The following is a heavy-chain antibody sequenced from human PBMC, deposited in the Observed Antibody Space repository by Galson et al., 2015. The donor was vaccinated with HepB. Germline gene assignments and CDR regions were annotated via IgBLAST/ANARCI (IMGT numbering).Heavy chain of an antibody. CDR3: ARDPYSSSAGFGAFDM. CDR2: INKDGSGE. J-gene: IGHJ3*02. D-gene: IGHD6-13*01. Sequence: SLRLSCAASGFSFSSSSMTWVRLAPGRGLEWVANINKDGSGENYLDSVKGRLTISRDNAKNSLYLQMRGLRADDAAIYYCARDPYSSSAGFGAFDMWGQGTTVTVSS. V-gene: IGHV3-7*03. CDR1: GFSFSSSS.